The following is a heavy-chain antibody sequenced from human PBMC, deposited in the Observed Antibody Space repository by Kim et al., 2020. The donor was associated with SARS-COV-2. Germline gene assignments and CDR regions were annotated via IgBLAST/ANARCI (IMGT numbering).Heavy chain of an antibody. CDR1: GYTFTSYA. Sequence: ASVKVSCKASGYTFTSYAMHWVRQAPGQRLEWMGWINAGNGNTKYSQKFQGRVTITRDTSASTAYMELSSLRSEDTAVYYCARDPYNEGIVATKTGDWFDPWGQGTLVTVSS. V-gene: IGHV1-3*01. CDR3: ARDPYNEGIVATKTGDWFDP. CDR2: INAGNGNT. J-gene: IGHJ5*02. D-gene: IGHD1-26*01.